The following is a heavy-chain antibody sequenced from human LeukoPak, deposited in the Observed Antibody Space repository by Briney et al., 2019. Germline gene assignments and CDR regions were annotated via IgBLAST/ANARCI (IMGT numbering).Heavy chain of an antibody. CDR1: GFTFSSYG. CDR2: ISGSGGST. Sequence: DRGGSLRLSCAASGFTFSSYGMNWVRQAPGKGLEWVSAISGSGGSTYYAGSVKGRFTISRDNSKNTLYLQMNSLSAEDTAVYYCAKDQEAAAGPANYWGQGTLVTVSS. V-gene: IGHV3-23*01. CDR3: AKDQEAAAGPANY. D-gene: IGHD6-13*01. J-gene: IGHJ4*02.